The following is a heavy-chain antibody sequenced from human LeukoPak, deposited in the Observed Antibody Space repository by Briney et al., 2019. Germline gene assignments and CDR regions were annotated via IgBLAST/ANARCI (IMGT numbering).Heavy chain of an antibody. J-gene: IGHJ4*02. CDR1: GYTFTGYY. CDR3: ASNTRVVGPPPPDY. V-gene: IGHV1-2*02. D-gene: IGHD2-21*01. Sequence: ASVKVSCKASGYTFTGYYIHWVRQAPGQGLEWVGWINANNGGTNYARNLQGRVTMTRNTSISTAYMGLSNLRSDDTAVYFCASNTRVVGPPPPDYWGQGTLVTVST. CDR2: INANNGGT.